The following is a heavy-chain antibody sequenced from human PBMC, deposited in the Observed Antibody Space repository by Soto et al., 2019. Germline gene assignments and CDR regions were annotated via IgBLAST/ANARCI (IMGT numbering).Heavy chain of an antibody. CDR1: GFTFSSYG. Sequence: VQLVESGGGVVQPGRSLRLSCAASGFTFSSYGMHWVRQAPGKGLEWVAVIWYDGSNKYYADSVKGRFTISRDNSKNTLYLQMNSLRAEDTAVYYCARDPQVSGTDAFDIWGQGTMVTVSS. CDR3: ARDPQVSGTDAFDI. D-gene: IGHD1-1*01. CDR2: IWYDGSNK. V-gene: IGHV3-33*01. J-gene: IGHJ3*02.